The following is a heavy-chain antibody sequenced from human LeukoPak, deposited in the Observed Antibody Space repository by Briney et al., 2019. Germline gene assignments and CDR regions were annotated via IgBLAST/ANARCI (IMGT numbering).Heavy chain of an antibody. J-gene: IGHJ3*02. CDR2: ISGSGGST. Sequence: GGSLRLSCAASGFTFSSYAMSWVRQAPGKGLEWVSAISGSGGSTYYADSVRGRFTISRDNSKNTLYLQMNSLRAEDTAVYYCARDRSGNYPLGAFDIWGQGTMVTVSS. CDR3: ARDRSGNYPLGAFDI. V-gene: IGHV3-23*01. CDR1: GFTFSSYA. D-gene: IGHD1-26*01.